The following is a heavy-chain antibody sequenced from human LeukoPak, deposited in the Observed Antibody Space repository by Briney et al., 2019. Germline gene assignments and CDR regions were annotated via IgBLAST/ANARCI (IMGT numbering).Heavy chain of an antibody. J-gene: IGHJ4*02. CDR2: IYYSGST. CDR3: ASEDMVRGVITLDY. V-gene: IGHV4-39*01. CDR1: GGSISSSSYY. Sequence: SETLSLTCTVSGGSISSSSYYWGWIRQPPGKGLEWIGSIYYSGSTYYNPSLKSRVTISVDTSKNQFSLKLSSVTAADTAVYYCASEDMVRGVITLDYWGQGTLVTVSS. D-gene: IGHD3-10*01.